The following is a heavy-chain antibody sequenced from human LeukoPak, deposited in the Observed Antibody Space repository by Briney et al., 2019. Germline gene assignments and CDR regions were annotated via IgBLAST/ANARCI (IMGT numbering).Heavy chain of an antibody. CDR1: GFTFSDYY. V-gene: IGHV3-11*01. J-gene: IGHJ4*02. Sequence: GGSLRLSCAASGFTFSDYYMSWIRQAPGKGLEWVSYISSSGSTIYYADSVKGRFTISRDNAKNSLFLQMNSLRAEDTAVYYCARRAGAYSHPYDYWGQGTLVTVSS. CDR2: ISSSGSTI. CDR3: ARRAGAYSHPYDY. D-gene: IGHD4/OR15-4a*01.